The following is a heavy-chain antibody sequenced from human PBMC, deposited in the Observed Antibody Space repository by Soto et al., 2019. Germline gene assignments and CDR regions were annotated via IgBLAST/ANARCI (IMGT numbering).Heavy chain of an antibody. V-gene: IGHV1-69*06. Sequence: QVQLVQSGAEVKKPGSSVKVSCKASGGTFGNSAISWVRQAPGQGLEWMGGIIPSFATGNSAPEFQGRLTITADKSTTTAYMELSSLRSEDTAVYYCARYYYGSGSYWLSGMDVWGQGNTVTVSS. CDR3: ARYYYGSGSYWLSGMDV. CDR1: GGTFGNSA. D-gene: IGHD3-10*01. CDR2: IIPSFATG. J-gene: IGHJ6*02.